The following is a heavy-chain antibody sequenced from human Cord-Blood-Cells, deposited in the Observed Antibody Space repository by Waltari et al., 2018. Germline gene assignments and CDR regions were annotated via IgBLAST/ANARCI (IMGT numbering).Heavy chain of an antibody. D-gene: IGHD4-17*01. CDR2: IIPIFGTS. CDR1: AGTFSSYA. V-gene: IGHV1-69*01. Sequence: QVQLVQSGAAVKKPGSSVKVSCKASAGTFSSYAIIWVGPAPGQGLEWMGGIIPIFGTSNYAQKFQGRVTITADESSSTAYMELSSLRSEDTAVYYCARAPNTVPHGMDVWGKGTTVTVSS. CDR3: ARAPNTVPHGMDV. J-gene: IGHJ6*04.